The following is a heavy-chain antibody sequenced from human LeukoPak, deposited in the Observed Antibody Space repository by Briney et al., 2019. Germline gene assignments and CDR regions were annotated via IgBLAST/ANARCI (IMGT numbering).Heavy chain of an antibody. CDR2: IYPGGSNT. V-gene: IGHV5-51*01. CDR3: ATGRYCSGGICYSSLDF. Sequence: GESLKISCKGSGYSFTNYWIGWVRQMPGKGLEWMGIIYPGGSNTRYSPSSQGQVTISVDKSVTTAYLQWSSLKASDTAVYYCATGRYCSGGICYSSLDFWGQGTLVTVSS. D-gene: IGHD2-15*01. J-gene: IGHJ4*01. CDR1: GYSFTNYW.